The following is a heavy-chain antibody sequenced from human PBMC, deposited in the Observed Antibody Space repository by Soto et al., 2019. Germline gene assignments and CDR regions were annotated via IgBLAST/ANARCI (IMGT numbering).Heavy chain of an antibody. CDR2: VSAYNGNT. J-gene: IGHJ4*02. V-gene: IGHV1-18*01. Sequence: ASVKVSCKASGYTFTSYGISWVRQAPGQGLEWMGWVSAYNGNTNYAQKLQGRVTMTTDTSTSTAYMELRSLRSDDTAVYYCARPNYYDSSGYYYGEYFDYXGRG. CDR3: ARPNYYDSSGYYYGEYFDY. CDR1: GYTFTSYG. D-gene: IGHD3-22*01.